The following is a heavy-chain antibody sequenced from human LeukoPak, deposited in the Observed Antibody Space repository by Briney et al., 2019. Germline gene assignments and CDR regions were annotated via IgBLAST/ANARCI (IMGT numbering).Heavy chain of an antibody. J-gene: IGHJ4*02. V-gene: IGHV4-39*01. CDR2: IYYSGST. D-gene: IGHD2-15*01. CDR3: ARLIALNYFDY. CDR1: GGSISSSSYY. Sequence: PSETLSLTCTVSGGSISSSSYYWGWIRQPPGKGLEWIGSIYYSGSTYYNPSLKSRVTISVDTSKNQFSLKLSSVTAADTAVYYCARLIALNYFDYWGQGTLVTVSS.